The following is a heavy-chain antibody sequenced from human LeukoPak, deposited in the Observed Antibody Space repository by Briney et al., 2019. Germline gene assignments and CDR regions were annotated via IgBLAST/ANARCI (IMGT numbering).Heavy chain of an antibody. V-gene: IGHV1-46*01. Sequence: RASVKVSCKASGYTFTSYYIHWVRHAPGQGLEWMGIINPSGGSTSYERKFQDRVTMTRDTPTNTVYMELSSLRSEDTAVYYCARALTAAARLGGFDIWGQGTMVTVSS. CDR1: GYTFTSYY. J-gene: IGHJ3*02. CDR2: INPSGGST. CDR3: ARALTAAARLGGFDI. D-gene: IGHD6-25*01.